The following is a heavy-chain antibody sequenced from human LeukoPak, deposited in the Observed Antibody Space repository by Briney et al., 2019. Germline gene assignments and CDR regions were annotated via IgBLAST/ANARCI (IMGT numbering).Heavy chain of an antibody. Sequence: SVKVSCKASGGTFSSYAISWVRQAPGQGLEWMGGIIPIFGTANYAQKFQGRVTITTDESTSTAYMELSSLRSEDTAVCYCARSRLSWFDPWGQGTLVTVSS. CDR1: GGTFSSYA. J-gene: IGHJ5*02. CDR3: ARSRLSWFDP. CDR2: IIPIFGTA. V-gene: IGHV1-69*05.